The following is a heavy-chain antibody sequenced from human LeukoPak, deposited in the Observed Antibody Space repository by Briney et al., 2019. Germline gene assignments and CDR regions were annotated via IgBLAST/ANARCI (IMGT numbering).Heavy chain of an antibody. D-gene: IGHD2/OR15-2a*01. CDR1: GFTFSSYS. Sequence: GGSLRLSCAASGFTFSSYSMNWVRQAPGKGLEWVSSISSSSSYIYYADSVKGRFTISRDNAKNSLYLQMNSLRAEDTAVYYCASDSIEIDAFDIWGQGTMVTVSS. CDR2: ISSSSSYI. CDR3: ASDSIEIDAFDI. J-gene: IGHJ3*02. V-gene: IGHV3-21*01.